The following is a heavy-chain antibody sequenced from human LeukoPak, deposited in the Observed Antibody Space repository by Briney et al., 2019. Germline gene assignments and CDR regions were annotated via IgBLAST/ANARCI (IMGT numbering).Heavy chain of an antibody. CDR1: GFTVSSNY. CDR3: ASRVGYSYGYGY. V-gene: IGHV3-66*01. J-gene: IGHJ4*02. D-gene: IGHD5-18*01. CDR2: IYSGGST. Sequence: PGGSLRLSCAASGFTVSSNYMSWVRQAPGKGLEWVSVIYSGGSTYYTDSVKGRFTISRDNSKNTLYLQMNSLRAEDTAVYYCASRVGYSYGYGYWGQGTLVTVSS.